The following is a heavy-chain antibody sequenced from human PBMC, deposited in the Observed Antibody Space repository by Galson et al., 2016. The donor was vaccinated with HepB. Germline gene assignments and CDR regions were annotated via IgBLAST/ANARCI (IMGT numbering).Heavy chain of an antibody. CDR1: GYSFISYL. Sequence: QSGAAVKKPGESLTISCKGSGYSFISYLIAWGRQKPGNGLEWMGMVYGPDPESRYSQSFQGQGSISADKSSTTAYLQWSSLEASDTAIYDCARLGGYTVHDWMSNYWGQRTLVTVSP. J-gene: IGHJ4*02. D-gene: IGHD5/OR15-5a*01. CDR2: VYGPDPES. CDR3: ARLGGYTVHDWMSNY. V-gene: IGHV5-51*01.